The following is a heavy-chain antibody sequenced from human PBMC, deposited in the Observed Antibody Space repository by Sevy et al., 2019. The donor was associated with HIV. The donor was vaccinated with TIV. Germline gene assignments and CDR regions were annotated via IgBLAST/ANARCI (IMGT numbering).Heavy chain of an antibody. V-gene: IGHV3-21*01. Sequence: GGSLRLSCAASGFTFSSYSMNWVRQAPGKGLEWVSSITSSSNYIYYAASVKGRFTISRDNSRNTLFLQMNSLRLDDTAVYYCARDPTFSSDTRGYYPFDSWGQGTLVTVSS. D-gene: IGHD3-22*01. CDR1: GFTFSSYS. J-gene: IGHJ4*02. CDR2: ITSSSNYI. CDR3: ARDPTFSSDTRGYYPFDS.